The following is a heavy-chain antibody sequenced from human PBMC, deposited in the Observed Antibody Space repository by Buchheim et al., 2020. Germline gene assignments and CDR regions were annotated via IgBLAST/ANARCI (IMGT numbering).Heavy chain of an antibody. CDR1: GFTFSSFW. J-gene: IGHJ6*02. D-gene: IGHD2-2*02. V-gene: IGHV3-74*01. Sequence: EVQLVESGGGLVQPGGSLRLSCAASGFTFSSFWIHWVRQAPGKGLVWVSRINTDGSITNYADSVKGRFTISRDHAQNPLYLQINSLRAEDTAVYYCARGHLYYYYGMDVWGQGTT. CDR2: INTDGSIT. CDR3: ARGHLYYYYGMDV.